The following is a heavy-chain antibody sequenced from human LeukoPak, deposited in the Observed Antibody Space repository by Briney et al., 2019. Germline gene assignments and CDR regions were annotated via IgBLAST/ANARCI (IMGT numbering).Heavy chain of an antibody. V-gene: IGHV3-48*04. Sequence: GGSLRLSCAASGFTFSSYSMNWVRQAPGKGLEWVSYISSSSSTIYYADSVKGRFTISRDNAKNSLYLQMNSLRAEDTAVYYCARGGYGDYAYYGMDVWAKGPRSPSP. CDR2: ISSSSSTI. J-gene: IGHJ6*02. CDR1: GFTFSSYS. CDR3: ARGGYGDYAYYGMDV. D-gene: IGHD4-17*01.